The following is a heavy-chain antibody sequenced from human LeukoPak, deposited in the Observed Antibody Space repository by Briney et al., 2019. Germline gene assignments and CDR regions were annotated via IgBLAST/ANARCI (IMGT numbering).Heavy chain of an antibody. V-gene: IGHV1-24*01. CDR3: ATADKWEPLDY. Sequence: AASVKVSCKASGYTFTGYYMHWVRQAPGQWLEWVGGFDPEDGESIFAQRFQGRFSMTEDTSTDTAYMELRSLRPEDTAVYYCATADKWEPLDYWGQGTLVTVSS. D-gene: IGHD1-26*01. J-gene: IGHJ4*02. CDR2: FDPEDGES. CDR1: GYTFTGYY.